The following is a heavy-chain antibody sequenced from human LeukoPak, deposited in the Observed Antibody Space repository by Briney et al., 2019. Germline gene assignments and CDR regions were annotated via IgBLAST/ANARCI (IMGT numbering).Heavy chain of an antibody. V-gene: IGHV3-30*18. J-gene: IGHJ4*02. CDR2: ISYDGSNK. D-gene: IGHD6-19*01. Sequence: PGGSLTLSCAASGFTFSDYGMHWVRQAPGKGLEWVAVISYDGSNKYYEDSVKGRFTISRDNSKNTLYLQMNSRRAEDTAVYYCAKLQWLATPVDYWGQGTLVTVSS. CDR3: AKLQWLATPVDY. CDR1: GFTFSDYG.